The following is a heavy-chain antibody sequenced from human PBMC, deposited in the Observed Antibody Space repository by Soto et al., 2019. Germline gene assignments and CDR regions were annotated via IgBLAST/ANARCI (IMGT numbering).Heavy chain of an antibody. CDR2: ISYDGSNK. V-gene: IGHV3-30*18. J-gene: IGHJ6*02. Sequence: QVQLVESGGGVVQPGRSLRLSCAASGFTFSSYGMHWVRQAPGKGLEWVAVISYDGSNKYYADSVKGRFTISRDNSKNTPYLQMNSLRAEDTAVYYCAKDGDIVVVTAIRYGMDVWGQGTTVTVSS. D-gene: IGHD2-21*02. CDR3: AKDGDIVVVTAIRYGMDV. CDR1: GFTFSSYG.